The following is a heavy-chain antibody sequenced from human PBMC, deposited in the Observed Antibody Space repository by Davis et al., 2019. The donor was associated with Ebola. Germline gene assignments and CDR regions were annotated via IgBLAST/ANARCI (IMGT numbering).Heavy chain of an antibody. CDR2: IYPGDSDT. Sequence: QISCKGSGYSFTSYWIGWVRQMPGKGLEWMGIIYPGDSDTRYSPSFQGQVTISADKSISTAYLQWSSLKASDTAMYYCARRLYYYDSSGDAFDIWGRGTMVTVSS. CDR3: ARRLYYYDSSGDAFDI. V-gene: IGHV5-51*01. D-gene: IGHD3-22*01. J-gene: IGHJ3*02. CDR1: GYSFTSYW.